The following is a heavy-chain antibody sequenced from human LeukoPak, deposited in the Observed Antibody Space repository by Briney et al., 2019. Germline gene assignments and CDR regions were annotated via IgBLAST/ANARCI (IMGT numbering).Heavy chain of an antibody. D-gene: IGHD1-26*01. J-gene: IGHJ3*02. CDR2: IIPILGIA. CDR3: AKNSGSYLILDAFDI. CDR1: GGTFSSYA. Sequence: ASVKVSCKASGGTFSSYAISWVRQAPGQGLEWMGRIIPILGIANYAQKFQGRVTITADKSTSTAYMELSRLRSDDTAVYYCAKNSGSYLILDAFDIWGQGTMVTVSS. V-gene: IGHV1-69*04.